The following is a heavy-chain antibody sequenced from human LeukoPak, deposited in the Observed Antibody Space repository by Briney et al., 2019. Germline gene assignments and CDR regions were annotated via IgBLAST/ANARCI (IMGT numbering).Heavy chain of an antibody. J-gene: IGHJ6*03. V-gene: IGHV3-66*03. CDR3: AKEGYSRGYYSYYYMDV. CDR2: IYSSGTT. Sequence: PGGSLRLSCAASGFTVSRNYMTWVRQAPGKGLEWVSVIYSSGTTYYADSVKGRFTISRDNSKNTLYVQMNSLRAEDTAVYYCAKEGYSRGYYSYYYMDVWGKGTTVTVSS. D-gene: IGHD6-13*01. CDR1: GFTVSRNY.